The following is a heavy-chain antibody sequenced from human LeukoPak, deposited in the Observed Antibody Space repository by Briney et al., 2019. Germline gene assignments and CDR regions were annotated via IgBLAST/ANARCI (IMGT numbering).Heavy chain of an antibody. J-gene: IGHJ4*02. D-gene: IGHD1-7*01. CDR3: AWGNNRNYVGGQLDY. CDR1: GFTFSSYA. CDR2: ISYDGSNK. V-gene: IGHV3-30*04. Sequence: PGGSLRLSCAASGFTFSSYALHWVRQAPGKGLEWVAVISYDGSNKYYADSVKGRFTISRDNSKNTLYLQMNSLRAEDTAVYYCAWGNNRNYVGGQLDYWGEGTLVPVSS.